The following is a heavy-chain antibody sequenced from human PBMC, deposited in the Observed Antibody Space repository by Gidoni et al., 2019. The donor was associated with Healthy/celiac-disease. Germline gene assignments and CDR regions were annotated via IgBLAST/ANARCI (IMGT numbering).Heavy chain of an antibody. Sequence: EVQLVASGGGLVQPGRSLRLSCAASGFTFDDYAMHWVRQAPGKGLEWVSGISWKSGSIGYADSVKGRFTISRDNAKNSLYLQMNSLRAEDTALYYCAKDFMVSVYCSGGSCYGGLDYWGQGTLVTVSS. D-gene: IGHD2-15*01. CDR2: ISWKSGSI. CDR1: GFTFDDYA. J-gene: IGHJ4*02. CDR3: AKDFMVSVYCSGGSCYGGLDY. V-gene: IGHV3-9*01.